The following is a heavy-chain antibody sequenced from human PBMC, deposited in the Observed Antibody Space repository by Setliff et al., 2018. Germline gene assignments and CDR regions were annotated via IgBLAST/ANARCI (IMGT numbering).Heavy chain of an antibody. Sequence: GASVKVSCKASGGTFSSYAITWVRQAPGQGLEWMGGIIPIFGTAKYAQKFQGRVTITADQSTRTAYMELSSLRSEDTAVYYCATSVSWIQLVLYPQGHPEPFDYWGQGTLVTVSS. CDR3: ATSVSWIQLVLYPQGHPEPFDY. CDR1: GGTFSSYA. CDR2: IIPIFGTA. J-gene: IGHJ4*02. V-gene: IGHV1-69*13. D-gene: IGHD5-18*01.